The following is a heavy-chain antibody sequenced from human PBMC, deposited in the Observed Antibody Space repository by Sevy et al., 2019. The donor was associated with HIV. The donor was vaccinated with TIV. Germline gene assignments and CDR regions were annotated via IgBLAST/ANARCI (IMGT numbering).Heavy chain of an antibody. CDR1: GYSFSSYA. D-gene: IGHD6-13*01. CDR2: INGRGGST. V-gene: IGHV3-23*01. Sequence: GGSLRLSCVVSGYSFSSYAISWVRQAPGKGLEWVSTINGRGGSTYYADSVKGRFTISRDNPQNTLFLQMINLRDDDTAIYYCARPSPRIAAAASAFYDNWGQGTLVTVSS. J-gene: IGHJ4*02. CDR3: ARPSPRIAAAASAFYDN.